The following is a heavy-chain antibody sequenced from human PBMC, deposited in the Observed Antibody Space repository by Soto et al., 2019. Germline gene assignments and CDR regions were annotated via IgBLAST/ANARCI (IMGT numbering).Heavy chain of an antibody. CDR2: ISRTGDSA. CDR3: AKGPDGSGYYHNWFDS. D-gene: IGHD3-22*01. Sequence: EVPLLESGGALVQPGGSLTLSCAASGFSFSDYAMSWVRQAPGKGLEWVSSISRTGDSAYYADSVKGRFAISRDRSMNRLSLQMNSLRVEDTAVYYCAKGPDGSGYYHNWFDSWGQGTLITVSS. V-gene: IGHV3-23*01. CDR1: GFSFSDYA. J-gene: IGHJ5*01.